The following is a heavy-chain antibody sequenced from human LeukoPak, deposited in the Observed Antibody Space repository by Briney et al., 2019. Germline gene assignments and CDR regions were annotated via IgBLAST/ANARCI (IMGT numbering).Heavy chain of an antibody. V-gene: IGHV3-7*01. J-gene: IGHJ4*02. CDR1: GFTFSSFW. D-gene: IGHD2-15*01. CDR3: ARRIVVVAGASDHFDY. Sequence: PGGSLRLSCVASGFTFSSFWMNWVRQAPGKGLERVGTISPDGSEKYYVDSVKGRFTIPRDNAKTSLYLQLNSLRADDTALYFCARRIVVVAGASDHFDYWGQGTLITVSS. CDR2: ISPDGSEK.